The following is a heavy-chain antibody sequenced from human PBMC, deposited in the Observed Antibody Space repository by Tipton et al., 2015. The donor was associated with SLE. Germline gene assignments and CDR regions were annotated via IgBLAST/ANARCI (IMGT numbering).Heavy chain of an antibody. Sequence: TLSLTCTVSGGSISSGGYYWNWIRQHPGQGLEWIGSIYYSGSTSYNPSLKSRVTISVDTSKNQFSLKLSSVTAADTAVYYCARDKGDSMVASNWFDPWGQGTLVTVSS. CDR3: ARDKGDSMVASNWFDP. V-gene: IGHV4-39*02. CDR1: GGSISSGGYY. D-gene: IGHD2-15*01. J-gene: IGHJ5*02. CDR2: IYYSGST.